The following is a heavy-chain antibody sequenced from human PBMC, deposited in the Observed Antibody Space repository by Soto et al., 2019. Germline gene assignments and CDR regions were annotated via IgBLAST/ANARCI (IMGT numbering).Heavy chain of an antibody. CDR1: GFTFSSYA. CDR2: ISGDGGEK. Sequence: PGGSLRLSCAASGFTFSSYAMSWVRQAPGKGLEWVAAISGDGGEKYYADSVKGRFTISRDNAKNSLYLQMNSLRAEDTAVYYCARDTDYGDFLYYFDYWGQGTLVTVSS. D-gene: IGHD4-17*01. CDR3: ARDTDYGDFLYYFDY. V-gene: IGHV3-21*01. J-gene: IGHJ4*02.